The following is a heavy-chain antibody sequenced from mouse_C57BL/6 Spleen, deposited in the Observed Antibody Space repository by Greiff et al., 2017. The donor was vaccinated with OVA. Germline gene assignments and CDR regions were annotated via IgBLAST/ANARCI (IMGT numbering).Heavy chain of an antibody. CDR2: INYDGSST. CDR3: ARGGTYFDY. CDR1: GFTFSDYY. Sequence: EVQRVESEGGLVQPGSSMKLSCTASGFTFSDYYMAWVRQVPEKGLEWVANINYDGSSTYYLDSLKSRFIISRDNAKNILYLQMSSLKSEDTATYYCARGGTYFDYWGQGTTLTVSS. V-gene: IGHV5-16*01. D-gene: IGHD3-3*01. J-gene: IGHJ2*01.